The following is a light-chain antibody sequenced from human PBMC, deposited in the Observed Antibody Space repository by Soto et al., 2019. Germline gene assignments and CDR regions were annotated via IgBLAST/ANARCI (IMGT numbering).Light chain of an antibody. V-gene: IGLV2-14*01. Sequence: QSALTQPASVSGSPGQSITISCTGSNNDVGAYNYVSWYQQHPGKAPKLIIYEVNNQPSGVSHRFSGSKSGNTASLTISGLQADDDADYYCASYTISSTRVFGGGTKLTVL. CDR3: ASYTISSTRV. J-gene: IGLJ3*02. CDR1: NNDVGAYNY. CDR2: EVN.